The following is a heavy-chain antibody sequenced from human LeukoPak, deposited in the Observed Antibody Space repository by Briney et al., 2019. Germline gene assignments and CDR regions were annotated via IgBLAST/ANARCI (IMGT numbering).Heavy chain of an antibody. Sequence: PGGSLRLSCAASGFTFSSYEMNWVRQAPGKGLEWVSSISSSSSYIYYADSVKGRFTISRDNSKNTLYLQMNSLRAEDTAVYYCAKQARGVIITFLDYWGQGTLVTVSS. CDR3: AKQARGVIITFLDY. V-gene: IGHV3-21*01. CDR2: ISSSSSYI. D-gene: IGHD3-10*01. CDR1: GFTFSSYE. J-gene: IGHJ4*02.